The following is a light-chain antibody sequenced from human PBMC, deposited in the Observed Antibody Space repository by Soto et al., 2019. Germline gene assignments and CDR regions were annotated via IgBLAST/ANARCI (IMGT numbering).Light chain of an antibody. Sequence: VMTQSPGARAALTWGGGPLACRASQTVRRTLAWYPQRPGQAPRLLIYDISPRATGVPARFSGSGSETEFTLTIRSLQSEDFAVYFCTQYKNWPSFGQGTQLEIK. CDR1: QTVRRT. V-gene: IGKV3-15*01. CDR3: TQYKNWPS. J-gene: IGKJ5*01. CDR2: DIS.